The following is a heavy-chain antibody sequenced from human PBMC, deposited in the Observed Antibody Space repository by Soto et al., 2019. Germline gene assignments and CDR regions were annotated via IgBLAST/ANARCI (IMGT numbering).Heavy chain of an antibody. CDR3: ARCMGAENYGMDV. J-gene: IGHJ6*02. CDR1: GYSFTSYW. V-gene: IGHV5-51*01. D-gene: IGHD3-16*01. CDR2: IYPGDSDT. Sequence: LGESLKISCKGSGYSFTSYWIGWVRQMPGKGLEWMGIIYPGDSDTRYSPSFQGQVTISADKSISTAYLQWSSLKASDTAMYYCARCMGAENYGMDVWGQGTTVTVSS.